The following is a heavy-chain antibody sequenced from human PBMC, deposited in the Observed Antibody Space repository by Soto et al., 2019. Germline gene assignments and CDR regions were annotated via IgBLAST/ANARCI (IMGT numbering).Heavy chain of an antibody. CDR3: ASTTVWKNAFEI. Sequence: EVRLVESGGGLIQPGGSVRLSCAASGVTVKTNYMSWVRQSPGKGLEWVSLIESGGSIYYADSVKGRFTISRDDFKNTLSLQMNSLRVEDSATYYCASTTVWKNAFEIWGQGTLVSVSS. CDR1: GVTVKTNY. D-gene: IGHD3-16*01. J-gene: IGHJ3*02. V-gene: IGHV3-53*01. CDR2: IESGGSI.